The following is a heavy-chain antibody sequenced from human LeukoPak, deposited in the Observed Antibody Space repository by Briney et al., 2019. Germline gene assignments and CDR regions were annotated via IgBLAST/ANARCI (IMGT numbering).Heavy chain of an antibody. CDR2: ISSGSSYI. CDR3: ARDPTVAEAW. J-gene: IGHJ4*02. CDR1: GFTLSSYS. D-gene: IGHD6-13*01. Sequence: GGFLRLSCAASGFTLSSYSMNWVRQAPGKGLEWVSSISSGSSYIYYADSVKGRFTISRDNARNSLYLQMNSLRAEDTAVYYCARDPTVAEAWWGQGTLVTVSS. V-gene: IGHV3-21*01.